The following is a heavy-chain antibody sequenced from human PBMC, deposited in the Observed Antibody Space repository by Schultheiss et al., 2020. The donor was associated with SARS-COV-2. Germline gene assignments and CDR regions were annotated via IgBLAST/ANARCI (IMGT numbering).Heavy chain of an antibody. CDR2: MNPNSGNT. D-gene: IGHD1-7*01. J-gene: IGHJ5*02. CDR1: GYTFTSYD. Sequence: ASVKVSCKASGYTFTSYDINWVRQATGQGLEWMGWMNPNSGNTGYAQKFQGRVTITRNTSISTAYMELSSLRSEDTAVYYCARQPDIARSVYNWNYSLLHWFDPWGQGTLVTVSS. CDR3: ARQPDIARSVYNWNYSLLHWFDP. V-gene: IGHV1-8*03.